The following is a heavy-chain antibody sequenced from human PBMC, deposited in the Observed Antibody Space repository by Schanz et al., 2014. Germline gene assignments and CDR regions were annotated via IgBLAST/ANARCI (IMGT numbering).Heavy chain of an antibody. J-gene: IGHJ4*02. D-gene: IGHD6-19*01. CDR3: ASPPISVAGRLADD. CDR1: GFTFSIYG. CDR2: IDYAGST. Sequence: VQLVESGGGLVQPGGSLRLSCAASGFTFSIYGMSWVRQAPGKGLEWVSLIDYAGSTNYADSVKGRMTVSRDTSKNALYLQMNNLSAKDTAVNCCASPPISVAGRLADDWGQGILVAVSS. V-gene: IGHV3-66*01.